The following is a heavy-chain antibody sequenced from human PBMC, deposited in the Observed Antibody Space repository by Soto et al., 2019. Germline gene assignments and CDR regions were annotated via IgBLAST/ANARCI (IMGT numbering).Heavy chain of an antibody. CDR3: ARARYYSDSTGYPLFDY. D-gene: IGHD3-22*01. CDR1: GGSIGSGGYY. J-gene: IGHJ4*02. V-gene: IGHV4-31*03. CDR2: IYNRGRT. Sequence: QVQLQESGPGLVKPSQTLSLTCTVSGGSIGSGGYYWSWIRQHPGEGLEWIANIYNRGRTYYNPSLKGRVTISLDTSKKQFSLKLSSVPVADTAVYYCARARYYSDSTGYPLFDYWGQGTLVTVSS.